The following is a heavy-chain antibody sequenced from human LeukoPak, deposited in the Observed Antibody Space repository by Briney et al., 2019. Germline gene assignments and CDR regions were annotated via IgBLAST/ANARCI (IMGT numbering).Heavy chain of an antibody. CDR2: INHSGST. J-gene: IGHJ5*02. CDR1: GGSFSGYY. V-gene: IGHV4-34*01. CDR3: ARGYRTNAFCWFDP. D-gene: IGHD2-8*01. Sequence: SETLSLTCAVYGGSFSGYYWSWIRQPPGKGLEWIGEINHSGSTNYNPSLKSRVTISLNTSKNQFSLKLNSVTAADTAVYYCARGYRTNAFCWFDPWGQGTLVTVSS.